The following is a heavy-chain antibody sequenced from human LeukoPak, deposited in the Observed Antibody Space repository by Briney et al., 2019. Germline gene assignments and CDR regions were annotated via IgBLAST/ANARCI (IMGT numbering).Heavy chain of an antibody. CDR1: GGSVSSSNYY. V-gene: IGHV4-39*07. J-gene: IGHJ4*02. CDR2: VYYSGST. D-gene: IGHD3-22*01. CDR3: ARVSREPRQDSSGYYYDY. Sequence: SETLSLTCSVSGGSVSSSNYYWGWIRQPPGKGLEWIGSVYYSGSTYYSPSLKSRVAISVDTSKNQFSLNLSSVTAADTAVYYCARVSREPRQDSSGYYYDYWGQGTLVTVSS.